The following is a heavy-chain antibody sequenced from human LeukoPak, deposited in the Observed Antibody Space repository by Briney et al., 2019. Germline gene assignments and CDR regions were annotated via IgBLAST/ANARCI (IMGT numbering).Heavy chain of an antibody. V-gene: IGHV3-53*01. D-gene: IGHD1-14*01. CDR3: ARGRPPIDS. Sequence: GGSLTLSCAASGFIVSNSYMTWVRQAPGKGLEWASTIYSGGTTYYADSVKGRFTISIDNSKNTLSLQMNSLRAEDTAVYYCARGRPPIDSWGQGTLVTVSS. CDR1: GFIVSNSY. CDR2: IYSGGTT. J-gene: IGHJ4*02.